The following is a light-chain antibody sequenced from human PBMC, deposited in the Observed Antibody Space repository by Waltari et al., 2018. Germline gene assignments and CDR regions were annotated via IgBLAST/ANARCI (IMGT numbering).Light chain of an antibody. CDR2: GAS. CDR1: QSVTSNY. Sequence: EIVLTQSPGTLSLSPGERATLSCRASQSVTSNYLAWYQQRPGQAPRLLIYGASSKATAIPDRFSGSGSGTDFTLTISRLEPEDFVVYYCQQYGNSLWTFGQGTKVEIK. J-gene: IGKJ1*01. CDR3: QQYGNSLWT. V-gene: IGKV3-20*01.